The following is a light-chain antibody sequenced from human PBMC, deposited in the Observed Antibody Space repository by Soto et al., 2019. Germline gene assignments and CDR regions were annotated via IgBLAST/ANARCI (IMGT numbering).Light chain of an antibody. J-gene: IGLJ1*01. CDR1: SSDVGAYDY. Sequence: SALTQLASASGSPGQSVTISCTGTSSDVGAYDYVSWYQQHPGKAPKLMIYEINKRPSGVPDRFSGSKSGNTASLTVSGLQAEDEADYYCSSFAGSNNFPYVFGTGTKVTVL. V-gene: IGLV2-8*01. CDR2: EIN. CDR3: SSFAGSNNFPYV.